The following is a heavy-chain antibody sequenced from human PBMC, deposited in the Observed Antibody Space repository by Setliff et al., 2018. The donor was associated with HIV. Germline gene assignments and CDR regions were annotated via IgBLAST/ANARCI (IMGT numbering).Heavy chain of an antibody. Sequence: SETLSLTCAVYGGSFSGYYWSWIRQPPGKGLEWIGEINHSGSTYYNPSLKSRLTMSVDSSGNQFSLTLTSVTAADTAVYYCARDPNTGWYYLDFWGPGALVTVSS. V-gene: IGHV4-34*01. D-gene: IGHD6-19*01. CDR3: ARDPNTGWYYLDF. J-gene: IGHJ4*02. CDR1: GGSFSGYY. CDR2: INHSGST.